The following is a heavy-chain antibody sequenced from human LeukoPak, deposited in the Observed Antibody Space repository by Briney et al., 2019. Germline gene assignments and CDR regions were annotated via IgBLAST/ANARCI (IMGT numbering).Heavy chain of an antibody. CDR3: ARQAVVVAALLDC. CDR2: IYYSGST. CDR1: GGSISSSSYY. D-gene: IGHD2-15*01. V-gene: IGHV4-39*01. Sequence: PSETLSLTCTVSGGSISSSSYYWGWIRQPPGKGLEWIGNIYYSGSTYYNPSLMSRVTISVDTSKNHFSLKLSPVTAADTAVYYCARQAVVVAALLDCWGQGTLVTVSS. J-gene: IGHJ4*02.